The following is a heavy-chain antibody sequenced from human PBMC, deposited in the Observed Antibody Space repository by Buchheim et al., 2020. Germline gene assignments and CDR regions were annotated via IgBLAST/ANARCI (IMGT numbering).Heavy chain of an antibody. J-gene: IGHJ4*02. CDR3: AKEHCSGGSCYVGLDY. V-gene: IGHV3-7*04. CDR1: GFTFSRYW. D-gene: IGHD2-15*01. Sequence: EVQLVESGGGLVQPGGSLRLSCAASGFTFSRYWMSWVRQAPGKGLEWVANIKQDGSEKYYVDSVKGRFTISRDNAKNSLYLQMNSLRAEDTAVYYCAKEHCSGGSCYVGLDYWGQGTL. CDR2: IKQDGSEK.